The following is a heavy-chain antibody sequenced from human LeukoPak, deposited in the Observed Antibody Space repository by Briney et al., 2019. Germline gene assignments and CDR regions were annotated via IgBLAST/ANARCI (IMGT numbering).Heavy chain of an antibody. CDR3: ATHYDFWSGYYLSYFDY. Sequence: SETLSLTCAVYGGSFSGYYWSWIRQPPGKGLEWIGEINHSGSTNYNPSLKSQVTISVDTSKNQFSLKLSSVTAADTAVYYCATHYDFWSGYYLSYFDYWGQGTLVTVSS. CDR2: INHSGST. V-gene: IGHV4-34*01. J-gene: IGHJ4*02. CDR1: GGSFSGYY. D-gene: IGHD3-3*01.